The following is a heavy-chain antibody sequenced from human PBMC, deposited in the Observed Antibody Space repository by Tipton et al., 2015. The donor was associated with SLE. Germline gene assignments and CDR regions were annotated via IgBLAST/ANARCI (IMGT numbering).Heavy chain of an antibody. CDR1: GLTFSSYA. CDR2: ISGSGGST. D-gene: IGHD3-22*01. Sequence: SLRLSCAASGLTFSSYAMSWVRQAPGKGLEWVSAISGSGGSTYYADSVKGRFTISRDNSKNTLYLQMNSLRAEDTAVYYCAKPTYYYDSSGYAGAFDIWGQGTMVTVSS. V-gene: IGHV3-23*01. J-gene: IGHJ3*02. CDR3: AKPTYYYDSSGYAGAFDI.